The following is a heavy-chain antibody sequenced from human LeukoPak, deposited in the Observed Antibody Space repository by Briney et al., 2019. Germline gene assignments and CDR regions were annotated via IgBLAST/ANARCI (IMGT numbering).Heavy chain of an antibody. Sequence: GGSLRLSCAASGCTFSSYAMSWVRQAPGKGLEWVSAISGSGGSTYYADSVKGRFTISRDNSKNTLYLQMNSLRAEDTAVYYCAKAERFLEWLPQGSNDYWGQGTLVTVSS. V-gene: IGHV3-23*01. D-gene: IGHD3-3*01. CDR2: ISGSGGST. CDR3: AKAERFLEWLPQGSNDY. CDR1: GCTFSSYA. J-gene: IGHJ4*02.